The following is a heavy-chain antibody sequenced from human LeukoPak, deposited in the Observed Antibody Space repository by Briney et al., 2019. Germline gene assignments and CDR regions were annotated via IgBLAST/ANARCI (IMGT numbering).Heavy chain of an antibody. CDR2: IKQDGSEK. D-gene: IGHD4-17*01. V-gene: IGHV3-7*01. CDR3: ARPKSTRHDYGADAFDI. J-gene: IGHJ3*02. CDR1: TFTFSSYS. Sequence: PGGSLRLSCAASTFTFSSYSMNWVRQAPGKGLEWVANIKQDGSEKYYVDSVKGRFTISRDNAKNSLYLQMNSLRAEDTAVYYCARPKSTRHDYGADAFDIWGQGTMVTVSS.